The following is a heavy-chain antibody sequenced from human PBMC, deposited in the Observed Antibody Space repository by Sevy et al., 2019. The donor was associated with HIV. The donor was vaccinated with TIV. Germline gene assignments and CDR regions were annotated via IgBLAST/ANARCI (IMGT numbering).Heavy chain of an antibody. J-gene: IGHJ6*02. V-gene: IGHV1-2*02. CDR1: GYTFTGYY. CDR2: INPNRGGT. Sequence: ASVKVSCKASGYTFTGYYMHWVRQAPGQGLEWMGWINPNRGGTNYAQKFQGRVTMTRDTSISTAYMERSRLRSDDTAVDYCARGGWLQRYYYYGLDFWGQGTTVTVSS. CDR3: ARGGWLQRYYYYGLDF. D-gene: IGHD5-12*01.